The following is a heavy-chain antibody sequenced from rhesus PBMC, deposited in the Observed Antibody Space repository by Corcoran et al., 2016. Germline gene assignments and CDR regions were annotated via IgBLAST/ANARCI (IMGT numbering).Heavy chain of an antibody. CDR1: GCTFSSTR. CDR3: VREGGGWDFDY. J-gene: IGHJ4*01. D-gene: IGHD6-37*01. Sequence: EVQLVESGGGLVQPGGSLRLSCAAAGCTFSSTRLDWIRQAPGKSLEWVANINYDGSEKMYVDSVKGRFSISRDNAENSLYLQMNSLRPEDTAVYYCVREGGGWDFDYWGQGVLVTVSS. V-gene: IGHV3S35*01. CDR2: INYDGSEK.